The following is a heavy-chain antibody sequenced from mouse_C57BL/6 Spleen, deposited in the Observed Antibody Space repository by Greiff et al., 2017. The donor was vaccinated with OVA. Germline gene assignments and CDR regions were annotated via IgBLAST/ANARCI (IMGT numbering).Heavy chain of an antibody. CDR3: ARGYFDY. V-gene: IGHV1-26*01. J-gene: IGHJ2*01. Sequence: VQLQQSGPELVKPGASVKISCKASGYTFTDYYMNWVKQSHGKSLEWIGDINPNNGGTSYNQKFKGKATLTVDKSSSTAYMELRSLTSEGSAVYYCARGYFDYWGQGTTLTVSS. CDR1: GYTFTDYY. CDR2: INPNNGGT.